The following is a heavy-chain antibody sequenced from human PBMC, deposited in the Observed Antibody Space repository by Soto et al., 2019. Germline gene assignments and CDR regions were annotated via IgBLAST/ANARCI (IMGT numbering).Heavy chain of an antibody. Sequence: GSSVKVSSKTSGYSFTSYAMHWVRQAPGQRREWMGWINAGNGNTKYSQKFQGRVTITRDTSASTAYMELSSLRSEDTAVYYCARDRPHYDYIWGSYRSAPETFDIWGQGTMVTVSS. D-gene: IGHD3-16*02. CDR2: INAGNGNT. CDR1: GYSFTSYA. CDR3: ARDRPHYDYIWGSYRSAPETFDI. J-gene: IGHJ3*02. V-gene: IGHV1-3*01.